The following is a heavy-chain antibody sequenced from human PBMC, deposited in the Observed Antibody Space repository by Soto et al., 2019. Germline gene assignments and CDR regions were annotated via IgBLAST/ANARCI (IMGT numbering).Heavy chain of an antibody. J-gene: IGHJ5*02. V-gene: IGHV2-5*02. D-gene: IGHD3-9*01. CDR1: GFSLSTSGVG. CDR2: IYWDDDE. CDR3: AHRGFFDTGHPNWLNP. Sequence: SGPTLVNPTQTLTLTCTFSGFSLSTSGVGVGWIRQPPGKALEWLALIYWDDDERYSPSLKSRLTITKDTSRNQVVLTMTNTDPVDTATYFCAHRGFFDTGHPNWLNPRGQRALVTGSS.